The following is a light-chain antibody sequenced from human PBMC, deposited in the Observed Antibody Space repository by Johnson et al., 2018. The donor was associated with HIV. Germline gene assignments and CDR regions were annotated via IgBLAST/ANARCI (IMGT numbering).Light chain of an antibody. CDR1: SSNVGSSF. J-gene: IGLJ1*01. CDR3: GTWDSSLRAFYV. CDR2: DNN. V-gene: IGLV1-51*01. Sequence: QSVLTQPPSVSAAPGQTVTISCSGSSSNVGSSFVSWYRQVPGTAPQLLIYDNNKRPSGIPDRFSGSKSGTSATLGITGLQTGDEADYYCGTWDSSLRAFYVVGTGTKVTVL.